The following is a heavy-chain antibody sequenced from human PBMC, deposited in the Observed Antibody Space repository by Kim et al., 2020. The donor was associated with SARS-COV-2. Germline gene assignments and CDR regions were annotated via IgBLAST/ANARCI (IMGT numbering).Heavy chain of an antibody. CDR1: GYSFTSYW. CDR3: TAYGSGSYYNGPDPYYYGMDV. D-gene: IGHD3-10*01. CDR2: IYPGDSDT. J-gene: IGHJ6*02. V-gene: IGHV5-51*01. Sequence: GESLKISCKGSGYSFTSYWIGWVRQMPGKGLEWMGIIYPGDSDTRYSPSFQGQVTISADKSISTAYLQWSSLKASDTAMYYCTAYGSGSYYNGPDPYYYGMDVWGQGTTVTVSS.